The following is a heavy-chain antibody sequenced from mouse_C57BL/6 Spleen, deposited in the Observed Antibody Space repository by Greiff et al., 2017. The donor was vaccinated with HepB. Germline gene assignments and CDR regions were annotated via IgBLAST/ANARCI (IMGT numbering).Heavy chain of an antibody. Sequence: DVKLVESGPELVKPGASVKVSCKASGYSFTGYYMNWVKQSPEKSLEWIGEINPSTGGTTYNQKFKAKATLTVDKSSSTAYMQLKSLTSEDSAVYYCARGSPRWFAYWGQGTLVTVSA. V-gene: IGHV1-42*01. J-gene: IGHJ3*01. CDR2: INPSTGGT. CDR1: GYSFTGYY. CDR3: ARGSPRWFAY.